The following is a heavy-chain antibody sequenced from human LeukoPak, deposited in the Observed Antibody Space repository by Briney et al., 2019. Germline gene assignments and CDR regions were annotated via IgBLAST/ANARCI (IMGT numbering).Heavy chain of an antibody. D-gene: IGHD1-26*01. J-gene: IGHJ4*02. V-gene: IGHV3-23*01. CDR3: AKQKGSASGASDY. Sequence: GGSLRLSCAASGFTFSSYAINWVRQAPGKGLECVSAISGDGGSTYYADSVKGRFTISRDNSKNTMYLQMNSLRAEDTAVYHCAKQKGSASGASDYWGQGTLVTVSS. CDR1: GFTFSSYA. CDR2: ISGDGGST.